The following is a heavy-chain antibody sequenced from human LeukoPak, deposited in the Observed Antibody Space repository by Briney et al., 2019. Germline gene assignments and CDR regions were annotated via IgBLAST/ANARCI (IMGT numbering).Heavy chain of an antibody. D-gene: IGHD4-17*01. CDR2: IYYSGTT. Sequence: SETLSLTCTVSGGSISYYYWSWIRQSPGKGLEWIGYIYYSGTTNYNPSLKSRVTISVDTSKNQSSLQLRSVTAADTAVYYCAREDPQTTVPEGMDVWGQGTTVTVSS. CDR1: GGSISYYY. V-gene: IGHV4-59*01. J-gene: IGHJ6*02. CDR3: AREDPQTTVPEGMDV.